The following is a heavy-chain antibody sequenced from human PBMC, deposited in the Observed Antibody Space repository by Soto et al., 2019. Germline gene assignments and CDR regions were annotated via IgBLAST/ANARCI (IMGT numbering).Heavy chain of an antibody. D-gene: IGHD3-16*01. CDR3: ARWGTTGGLDV. CDR1: GFIFRSYV. V-gene: IGHV3-30*19. CDR2: TSYDGSNT. Sequence: QVQLVESGGGVVQPGTSLRLSCVGSGFIFRSYVIHWVRQAPGKGLELVALTSYDGSNTYYDDSVKGRFTISRDNSRNPVALQMDSLRLEDTALYYCARWGTTGGLDVWGQGTLVSVSS. J-gene: IGHJ4*02.